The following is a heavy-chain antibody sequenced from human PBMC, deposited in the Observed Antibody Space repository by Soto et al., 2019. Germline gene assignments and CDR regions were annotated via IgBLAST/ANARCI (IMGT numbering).Heavy chain of an antibody. CDR1: GGSISSYY. Sequence: SETLSLTCTVSGGSISSYYWSWIRQPPGKGLEWIGYIYYSGGTNYNPSLKSRVTISVDTSKNQFSLKLSSVTAADTAVYYCARGQATVTTRPTEDYMAVWGKGTTVTVSS. J-gene: IGHJ6*03. D-gene: IGHD4-4*01. CDR2: IYYSGGT. V-gene: IGHV4-59*01. CDR3: ARGQATVTTRPTEDYMAV.